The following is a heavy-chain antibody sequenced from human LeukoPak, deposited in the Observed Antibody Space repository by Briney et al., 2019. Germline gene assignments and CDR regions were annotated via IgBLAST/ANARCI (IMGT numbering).Heavy chain of an antibody. CDR3: AKSRSSSSSHFDY. D-gene: IGHD2-2*01. Sequence: GGSLRLSCAASGFTFSSYAMSWVRQAPGKGLEWVSTMSGGGKTTYYADSVKGRFTISRDNSRNTLYLQMNSLRAEDTAVYYCAKSRSSSSSHFDYWGQGPLVTVSS. J-gene: IGHJ4*02. V-gene: IGHV3-23*01. CDR2: MSGGGKTT. CDR1: GFTFSSYA.